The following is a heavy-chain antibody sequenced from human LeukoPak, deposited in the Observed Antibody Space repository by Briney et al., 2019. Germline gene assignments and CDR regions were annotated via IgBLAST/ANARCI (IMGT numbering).Heavy chain of an antibody. V-gene: IGHV1-18*01. D-gene: IGHD3-10*01. CDR3: ARDIGVSQFDS. J-gene: IGHJ4*02. Sequence: ASVKVSCKASGCTFINHGISWLRQAPGQELEWMGWISGYNGKTEYSQKLQGRVTMTTDTSTSTAYMELRSLTSDDTAVYYCARDIGVSQFDSWGQGTLVTVSS. CDR1: GCTFINHG. CDR2: ISGYNGKT.